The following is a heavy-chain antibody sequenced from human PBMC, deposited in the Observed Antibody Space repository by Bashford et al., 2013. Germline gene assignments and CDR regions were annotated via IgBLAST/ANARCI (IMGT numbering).Heavy chain of an antibody. CDR3: ARIPEFSAAAGTTWSTLDY. Sequence: SGPTLVKPTQTLTLTCTFSGFSLSTSGMCVSWIRQPPGKALEWLARIDWDDDKFYSTSLKTRLTISKDTSKNQVVLTMTNMDPVDTATYYCARIPEFSAAAGTTWSTLDYWGLGTLVTVS. V-gene: IGHV2-70*17. D-gene: IGHD6-13*01. CDR2: IDWDDDK. J-gene: IGHJ4*03. CDR1: GFSLSTSGMC.